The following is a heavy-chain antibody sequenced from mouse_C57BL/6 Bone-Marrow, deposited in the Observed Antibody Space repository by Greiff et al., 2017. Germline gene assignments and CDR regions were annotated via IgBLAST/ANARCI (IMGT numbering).Heavy chain of an antibody. D-gene: IGHD2-3*01. Sequence: VQLQQSGAELVRPGTSVKVSCKASGYAFTNYLIEWVKQRPGQGLEWIGVINPGSGGTNYNEKFKGKATLTADKSSSTAYMQLSSLTSEDSAVYFCARSYDGYSYYFDYWGQGTTLTVSS. V-gene: IGHV1-54*01. CDR1: GYAFTNYL. CDR3: ARSYDGYSYYFDY. J-gene: IGHJ2*01. CDR2: INPGSGGT.